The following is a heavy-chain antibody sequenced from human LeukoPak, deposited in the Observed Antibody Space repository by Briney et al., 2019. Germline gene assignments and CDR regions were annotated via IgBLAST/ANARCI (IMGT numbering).Heavy chain of an antibody. Sequence: GGSLRLSCAASGFTFSDYYMSWIRQAPGKGLEWVSYISSRGSIIYYADSVKGRFTISRDNAKNSLYLQMNSLRAEDAAVYYCARDREGPWELLMEYDYWGQGTLVTVSS. J-gene: IGHJ4*02. CDR3: ARDREGPWELLMEYDY. V-gene: IGHV3-11*01. CDR1: GFTFSDYY. CDR2: ISSRGSII. D-gene: IGHD1-26*01.